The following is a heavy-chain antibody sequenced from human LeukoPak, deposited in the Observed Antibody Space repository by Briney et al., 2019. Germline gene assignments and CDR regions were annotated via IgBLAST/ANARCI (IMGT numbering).Heavy chain of an antibody. J-gene: IGHJ4*02. CDR2: MYYSGST. D-gene: IGHD6-19*01. CDR3: ARHLSSGWYFFDY. CDR1: GGSISSSSYY. Sequence: SETLSLTCTVSGGSISSSSYYWGWIRQPPGKGLEWIGSMYYSGSTYYSPSLKSRVTISVDTSKNQFSLKLTSVTAADTAVYHCARHLSSGWYFFDYWGQGTLVTVSS. V-gene: IGHV4-39*01.